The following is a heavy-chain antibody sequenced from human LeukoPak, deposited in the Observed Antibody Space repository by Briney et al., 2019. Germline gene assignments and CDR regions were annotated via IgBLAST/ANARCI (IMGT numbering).Heavy chain of an antibody. CDR1: GGSFHTYY. CDR3: ATGITKPDPIVVVPAALRVAQAFDY. V-gene: IGHV4-34*01. D-gene: IGHD2-2*01. CDR2: INHSGST. Sequence: PSETLSLTCAVYGGSFHTYYWHCIPQSPGKGLEWMADINHSGSTSYNPSLKSRVTISIDTSKNQFSMRLSSVTAADTAVYYCATGITKPDPIVVVPAALRVAQAFDYWGQGTLVTVSS. J-gene: IGHJ4*02.